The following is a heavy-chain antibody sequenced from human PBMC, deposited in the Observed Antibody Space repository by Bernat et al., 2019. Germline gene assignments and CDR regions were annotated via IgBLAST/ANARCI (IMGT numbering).Heavy chain of an antibody. CDR2: VYSSGST. J-gene: IGHJ4*02. CDR3: ARHGIVATTHFDY. Sequence: QLQLQESGPGLVKPSETLSLTCTVSAGSISSNNYFWGWIREPPGKGLEWIGSVYSSGSTYYNPSFKGRVTISVDTSKNQFSLKLSSVTAADTAVYYCARHGIVATTHFDYWGQGTLVTVSS. CDR1: AGSISSNNYF. V-gene: IGHV4-39*01. D-gene: IGHD5-12*01.